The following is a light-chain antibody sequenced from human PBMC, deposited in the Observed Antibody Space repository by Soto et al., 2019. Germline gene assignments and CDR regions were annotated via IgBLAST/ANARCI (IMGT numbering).Light chain of an antibody. CDR3: LQAKSVPFT. V-gene: IGKV1D-12*01. J-gene: IGKJ4*01. CDR1: QGVSNW. Sequence: DIQMTQSPSSVSANVGDRVTITCRACQGVSNWLAWYQQKPGKAPRLLIYAAFTLQGGVPSRFTGGASGTQFTLTINSLQPEESATYYCLQAKSVPFTFGGGTKVDIK. CDR2: AAF.